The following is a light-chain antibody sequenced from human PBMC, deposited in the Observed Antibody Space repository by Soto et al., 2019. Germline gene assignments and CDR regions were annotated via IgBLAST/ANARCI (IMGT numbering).Light chain of an antibody. CDR2: LEGSGSY. J-gene: IGLJ3*02. Sequence: VLTQSSSASASLGSSVKLTCTLSSGHSSYIIAWHQQQPGKAPRYLMKLEGSGSYNKGSGVPDRFSGSSSGADRYLTISNLQFEDEADYYCETWDSKSWVFGGGTKLTVL. V-gene: IGLV4-60*02. CDR1: SGHSSYI. CDR3: ETWDSKSWV.